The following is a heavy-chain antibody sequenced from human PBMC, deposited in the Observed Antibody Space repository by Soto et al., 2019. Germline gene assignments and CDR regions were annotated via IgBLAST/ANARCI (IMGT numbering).Heavy chain of an antibody. V-gene: IGHV3-23*01. D-gene: IGHD3-9*01. Sequence: EVQLLESGGDLVQPGGSLRLSCAASGFTFSNYALNWVRQAPGKGLEWVSTIDSSGDTTYYADSVKGRFTISRDNSKNTLYLQMNSLRAEDTAVYYCARDPSTGNADYWGQGTLVTVSS. CDR3: ARDPSTGNADY. CDR2: IDSSGDTT. J-gene: IGHJ4*02. CDR1: GFTFSNYA.